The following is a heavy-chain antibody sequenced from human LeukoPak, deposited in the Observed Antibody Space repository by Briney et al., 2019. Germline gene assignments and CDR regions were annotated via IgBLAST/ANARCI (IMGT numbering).Heavy chain of an antibody. CDR3: ARGYSAPYRIDY. CDR2: INCDGTNT. J-gene: IGHJ4*02. D-gene: IGHD1-26*01. Sequence: PGGSLRLSCAASGFTFSSYAMSWVRQAPGKGLVWVSRINCDGTNTTYADSVKGRFTISRDNAKNTLNLQMNSLRVEDTAIYYCARGYSAPYRIDYWGQGTLVTVSS. V-gene: IGHV3-74*01. CDR1: GFTFSSYA.